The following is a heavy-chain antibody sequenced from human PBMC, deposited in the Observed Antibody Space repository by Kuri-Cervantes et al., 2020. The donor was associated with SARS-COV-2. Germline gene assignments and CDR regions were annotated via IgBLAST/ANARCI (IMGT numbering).Heavy chain of an antibody. Sequence: GESLKISCAASGFTFSSYDMHWVRQATGKGLEWVSAIGTAGDTYYPGSVKGRFTISRENAKNSLYLQMNSLRAGDTAVYYCARGDVRSGVDAFDIWGQGTMVTVSS. CDR1: GFTFSSYD. D-gene: IGHD3-3*01. CDR2: IGTAGDT. V-gene: IGHV3-13*04. J-gene: IGHJ3*02. CDR3: ARGDVRSGVDAFDI.